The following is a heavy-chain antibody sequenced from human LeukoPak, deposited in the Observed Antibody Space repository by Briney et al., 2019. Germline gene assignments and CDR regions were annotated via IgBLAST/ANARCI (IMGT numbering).Heavy chain of an antibody. Sequence: PSETLSLTCAVYGGSFSGYYWSWIRQPPGKGLEWIGYIYYSGSTYYNPSLKSRVTISEDTSTNQFSLKLSSVTAADTAVYYCVRGRGDYYDSSGGYYFDFRGQGTLVTVSS. CDR3: VRGRGDYYDSSGGYYFDF. D-gene: IGHD3-22*01. CDR1: GGSFSGYY. CDR2: IYYSGST. V-gene: IGHV4-34*09. J-gene: IGHJ4*02.